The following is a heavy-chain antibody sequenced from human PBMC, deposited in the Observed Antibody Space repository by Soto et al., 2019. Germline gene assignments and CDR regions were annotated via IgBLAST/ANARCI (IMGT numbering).Heavy chain of an antibody. V-gene: IGHV1-18*01. CDR1: GYAFTSYG. Sequence: ASVKVSCKASGYAFTSYGINWVRRAPGQGLEWVGWTSTYNENKVYAQKLQGRVAMTMDTATSTAYLDLGPLRSDDTAVYYCAKDAREAAPSDVWGQGTMVTVSS. D-gene: IGHD2-15*01. CDR2: TSTYNENK. CDR3: AKDAREAAPSDV. J-gene: IGHJ3*01.